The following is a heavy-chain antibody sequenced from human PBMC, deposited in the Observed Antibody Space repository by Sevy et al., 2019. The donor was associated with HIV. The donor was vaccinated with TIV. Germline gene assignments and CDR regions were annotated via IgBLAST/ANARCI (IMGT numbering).Heavy chain of an antibody. Sequence: SETLSLTCTVSGDSISNKYWSWIRQPPGKGLEWIGYLSHSGTTNYNPPLKRGITISEDTAKNQFSLKLTSVTAADTAVYYCARTLMFPVRNFRNIQFDYWGQGSLVTVSS. D-gene: IGHD2-15*01. J-gene: IGHJ4*02. CDR2: LSHSGTT. CDR1: GDSISNKY. V-gene: IGHV4-59*01. CDR3: ARTLMFPVRNFRNIQFDY.